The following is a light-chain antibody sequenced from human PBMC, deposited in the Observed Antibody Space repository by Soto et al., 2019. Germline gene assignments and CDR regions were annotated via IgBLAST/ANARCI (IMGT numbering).Light chain of an antibody. CDR1: RSVLDSFTNKDY. J-gene: IGKJ5*01. V-gene: IGKV4-1*01. CDR3: QQYNNWPIT. CDR2: GAS. Sequence: DIVMTQSLDSLAVSLGERGTISYKYSRSVLDSFTNKDYLAWYQQKPGQAPRLLIYGASTRATGIPARFSGSGSGTEFTLTISRLQSEDFEIYYCQQYNNWPITFGQGTRLEIK.